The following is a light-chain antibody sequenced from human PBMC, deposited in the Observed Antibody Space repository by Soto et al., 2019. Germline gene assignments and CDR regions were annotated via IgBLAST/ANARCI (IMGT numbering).Light chain of an antibody. V-gene: IGKV3-15*01. J-gene: IGKJ2*01. Sequence: EIVMTQSPATLSVSPGERATLSCRASQSVSSKLAWYQQKPGQAPRLLIYGASTRATGIPARFSGSGSGTEFTLTISSLQSEDFAVYYCQQYNNWLYTFGQGTKLEIK. CDR2: GAS. CDR1: QSVSSK. CDR3: QQYNNWLYT.